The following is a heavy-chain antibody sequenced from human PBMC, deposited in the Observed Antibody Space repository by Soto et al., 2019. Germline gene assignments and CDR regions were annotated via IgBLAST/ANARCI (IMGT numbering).Heavy chain of an antibody. V-gene: IGHV1-2*02. CDR2: INPNSGGT. D-gene: IGHD2-21*02. J-gene: IGHJ4*02. CDR3: ARVTPKWPDYYFDY. Sequence: ASVKVSCKASGYTFTGYYMHWVRQAPGQGLEWMGWINPNSGGTNYAQKFQGRVTMTRDTSISTAYMELSRLRSDDTAVYYCARVTPKWPDYYFDYWGQGTLVTVSS. CDR1: GYTFTGYY.